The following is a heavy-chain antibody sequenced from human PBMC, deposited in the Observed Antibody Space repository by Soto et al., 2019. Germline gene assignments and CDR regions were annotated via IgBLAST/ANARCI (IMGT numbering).Heavy chain of an antibody. D-gene: IGHD6-6*01. V-gene: IGHV4-59*08. J-gene: IGHJ4*02. CDR1: GGSISSYY. CDR3: ARLSYSSSSFQDY. Sequence: SETLSLTCTVSGGSISSYYWSWIRQPPGKGLEWIGYIYYSGSTNYNPSLKSRVTISVDTSKNQFSLKLSSVTAADTAVYYCARLSYSSSSFQDYWGQGTLVTASS. CDR2: IYYSGST.